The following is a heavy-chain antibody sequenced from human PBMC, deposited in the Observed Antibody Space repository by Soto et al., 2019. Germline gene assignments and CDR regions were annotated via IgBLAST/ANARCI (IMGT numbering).Heavy chain of an antibody. J-gene: IGHJ5*02. D-gene: IGHD6-13*01. V-gene: IGHV4-59*08. Sequence: SETLSLTCIVSGGSISSYYWSWIRQPPGKGLEWIGYIYYSGSTNYNPSLKSRVTISVDTSKNQFSLKLSSVTAADTAVYYCARCGIAENWFDPWGQGTLVTVSS. CDR1: GGSISSYY. CDR2: IYYSGST. CDR3: ARCGIAENWFDP.